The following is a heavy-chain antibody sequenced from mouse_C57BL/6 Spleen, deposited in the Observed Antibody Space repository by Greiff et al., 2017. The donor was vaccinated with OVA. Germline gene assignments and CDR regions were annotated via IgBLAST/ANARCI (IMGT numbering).Heavy chain of an antibody. CDR3: ARGGQLRLRGYFDY. Sequence: EVQLQESGPGLVKPSQSLSLTCSVTGYSITSGYYWNWIRQFPGNKLEWMGYISYDGSNNYNPSLKNRISITRDTSKNQFFLKLNSVTTEDTATYYCARGGQLRLRGYFDYWGQGTTLTVSS. D-gene: IGHD3-2*02. CDR1: GYSITSGYY. V-gene: IGHV3-6*01. J-gene: IGHJ2*01. CDR2: ISYDGSN.